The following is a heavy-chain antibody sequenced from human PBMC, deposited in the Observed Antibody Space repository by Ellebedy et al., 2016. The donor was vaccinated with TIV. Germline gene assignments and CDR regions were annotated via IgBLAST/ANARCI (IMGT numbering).Heavy chain of an antibody. CDR3: ARGYCSGSSCFAGAFDY. V-gene: IGHV3-7*03. CDR1: GFTFSSYW. D-gene: IGHD2-2*01. Sequence: GESLKISCAASGFTFSSYWMSWVRQAPGKGLEWVANINQDGSEKYFVDSVKGRFTISRDYAKNSLSLQMNSLRAEDTAVYFCARGYCSGSSCFAGAFDYWGQGTLVTVSS. J-gene: IGHJ4*02. CDR2: INQDGSEK.